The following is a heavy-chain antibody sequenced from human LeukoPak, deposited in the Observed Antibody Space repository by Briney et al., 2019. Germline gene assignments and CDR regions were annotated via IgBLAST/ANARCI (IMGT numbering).Heavy chain of an antibody. CDR2: IYPGDSDT. Sequence: GESLKISCKGSGSSFTSYWIGWVRQMPGKGLEWMGIIYPGDSDTRYSPSFQGQVTISADKSISTAYLQWSSLKASDTAMYYCASSSRGIADHAPYYFDYWGQGTLVTVSS. CDR1: GSSFTSYW. J-gene: IGHJ4*02. V-gene: IGHV5-51*01. CDR3: ASSSRGIADHAPYYFDY. D-gene: IGHD6-13*01.